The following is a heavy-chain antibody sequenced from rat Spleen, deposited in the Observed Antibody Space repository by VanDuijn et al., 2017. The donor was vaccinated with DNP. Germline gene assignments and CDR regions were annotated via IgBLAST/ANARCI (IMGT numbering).Heavy chain of an antibody. Sequence: EVQLVESGGDLVQPGRSLKLSCVASGFTFSNYWMTWIRQVPGRGLEWVASITSSGGSIYYPDSVKGRFTISRDDAKNTLYLHMDSLTSEDTATYYCARPDYWGQGVMVTVSS. V-gene: IGHV5-31*01. CDR2: ITSSGGSI. CDR3: ARPDY. J-gene: IGHJ2*01. CDR1: GFTFSNYW.